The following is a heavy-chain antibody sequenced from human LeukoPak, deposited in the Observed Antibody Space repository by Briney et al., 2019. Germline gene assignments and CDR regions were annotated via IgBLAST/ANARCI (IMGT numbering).Heavy chain of an antibody. CDR2: TSDYNGNT. Sequence: ASVKVSCKTSGYIFSSYGITWVRQAPGQGLEWMGWTSDYNGNTKYAQKLQGRVTMTTDTSAGTAYMELRSLRSDDTAIYYCARVDLRGDILTGYHKVDYWGPGTLVTVSS. CDR1: GYIFSSYG. V-gene: IGHV1-18*01. D-gene: IGHD3-9*01. J-gene: IGHJ4*02. CDR3: ARVDLRGDILTGYHKVDY.